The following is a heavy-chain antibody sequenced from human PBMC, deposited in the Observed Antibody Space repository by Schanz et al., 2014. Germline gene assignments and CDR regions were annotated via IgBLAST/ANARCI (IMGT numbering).Heavy chain of an antibody. V-gene: IGHV3-23*04. CDR2: ITYNGGTI. J-gene: IGHJ3*02. CDR3: AKGRFGELSAFDI. Sequence: EVQLVESGGGLVQPGGSLRLSCAASGFTFSSYAMTWVRQAPGKGLEWISYITYNGGTIYYADSVKGRFTISRDNSKNTLYLQMNSLRAEDTAVYYCAKGRFGELSAFDIWGQGTMVTVSS. D-gene: IGHD3-10*01. CDR1: GFTFSSYA.